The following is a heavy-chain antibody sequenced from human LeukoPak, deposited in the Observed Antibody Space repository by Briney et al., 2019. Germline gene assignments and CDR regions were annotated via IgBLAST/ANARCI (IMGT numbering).Heavy chain of an antibody. D-gene: IGHD4-17*01. Sequence: GGSLRLSCAASGFTFSNYWMTWVRQAPGKGLEWVSDISGSGGSTYYADSVKGRFTISRDNSKNTLYLQMNSLRAEDTAVYYCANPPTVTTIRFDPWGQGTLVTVSS. CDR1: GFTFSNYW. J-gene: IGHJ5*02. V-gene: IGHV3-23*01. CDR2: ISGSGGST. CDR3: ANPPTVTTIRFDP.